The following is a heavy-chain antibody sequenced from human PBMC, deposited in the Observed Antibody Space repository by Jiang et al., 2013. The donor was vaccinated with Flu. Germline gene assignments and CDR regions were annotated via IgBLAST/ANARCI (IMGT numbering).Heavy chain of an antibody. Sequence: GGSISSGGYYWSWIRQHPGKGLEWIGYIYYSGSTYYNPSLKSRVTISVDTSKNQFSLKLSSVTAADTAVYYCARGRMTTVTWGDYYYGMDVWGQGTTVTVSS. CDR1: GGSISSGGYY. J-gene: IGHJ6*02. CDR2: IYYSGST. D-gene: IGHD4-17*01. CDR3: ARGRMTTVTWGDYYYGMDV. V-gene: IGHV4-31*02.